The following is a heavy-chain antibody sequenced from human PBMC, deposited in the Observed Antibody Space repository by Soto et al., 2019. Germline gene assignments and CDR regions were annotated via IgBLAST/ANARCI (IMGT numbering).Heavy chain of an antibody. CDR2: INTSGGSP. J-gene: IGHJ6*02. V-gene: IGHV1-46*01. CDR1: GYTFTIYY. Sequence: GASVKVSCKAFGYTFTIYYIHWVRQAPGQGLEWMGVINTSGGSPTYAQKFQDRVTMTRDTSTSTVYMELSSLRSEDTAVYYCARGGRHSDYYYYYGMDVWGRGTTVTVSS. CDR3: ARGGRHSDYYYYYGMDV. D-gene: IGHD6-25*01.